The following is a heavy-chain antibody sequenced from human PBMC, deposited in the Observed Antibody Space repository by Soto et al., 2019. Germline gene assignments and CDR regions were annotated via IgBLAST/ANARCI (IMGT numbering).Heavy chain of an antibody. J-gene: IGHJ6*04. V-gene: IGHV3-64*01. CDR2: ISSNGGST. D-gene: IGHD2-15*01. CDR3: ARDGYCSGGSCCSEYYYYGMDV. Sequence: GGSLRLSCAASGFTFSSYAMHWVRQAPGKGLEYVSAISSNGGSTYYANSVKGRFTISRDNSKNTLYLQMGSLRAEDMAVYYCARDGYCSGGSCCSEYYYYGMDVWGKGTTVTVSS. CDR1: GFTFSSYA.